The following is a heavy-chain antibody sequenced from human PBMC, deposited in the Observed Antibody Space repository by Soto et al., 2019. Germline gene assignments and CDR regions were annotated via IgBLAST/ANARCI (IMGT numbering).Heavy chain of an antibody. CDR3: ASGGGTYYLVY. CDR2: FYHSGSP. J-gene: IGHJ4*02. D-gene: IGHD1-26*01. CDR1: GYSITSGYY. Sequence: SETLSLTCAASGYSITSGYYWGFIRQPTGKGLEWIGSFYHSGSPYYNPSLKSRVTISVDTSKNQFSLQLSSVTAADTAVYYCASGGGTYYLVYWGQGTLVTVYS. V-gene: IGHV4-38-2*01.